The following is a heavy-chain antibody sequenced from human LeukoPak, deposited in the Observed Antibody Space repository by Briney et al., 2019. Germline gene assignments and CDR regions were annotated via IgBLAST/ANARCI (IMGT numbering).Heavy chain of an antibody. Sequence: PGGSLRLSCVASGFSFDDYGMMWVRQAPGQGLEWVSGINWNGGSTAYADTVKGRFTISRDNAKNSLYLQMDSLRGEDTAWYYCARDHGSGGGTLGVCWGQGIFVTVSS. D-gene: IGHD3-10*01. CDR2: INWNGGST. CDR3: ARDHGSGGGTLGVC. J-gene: IGHJ4*02. V-gene: IGHV3-20*04. CDR1: GFSFDDYG.